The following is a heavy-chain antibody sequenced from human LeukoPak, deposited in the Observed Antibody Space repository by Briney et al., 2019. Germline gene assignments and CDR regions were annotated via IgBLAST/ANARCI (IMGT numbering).Heavy chain of an antibody. J-gene: IGHJ4*02. V-gene: IGHV4-59*12. Sequence: PSETLSLTCTVSGGSISSYYWSWIRQPPGKGLEWIGYIYYSGSTNYNPSLKSRVTISVDTSKNQFSLKLSSVTAADTAVYYCARGRILGYWGQGTLVTVSS. CDR2: IYYSGST. CDR1: GGSISSYY. CDR3: ARGRILGY.